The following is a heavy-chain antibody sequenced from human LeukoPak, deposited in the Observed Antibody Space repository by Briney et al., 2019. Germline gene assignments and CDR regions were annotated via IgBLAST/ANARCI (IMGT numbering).Heavy chain of an antibody. CDR3: ARAGGSTSPMDV. J-gene: IGHJ6*04. CDR2: ISSSSTYI. Sequence: GSLRLSCAASGFTFSSYSMNWVRQAPGKGLEWVSSISSSSTYIYYADPLKGRFTISRDNAKNSLYLQMNSLRAEDTAVYYCARAGGSTSPMDVWGKGTTVTVCS. D-gene: IGHD2-2*01. V-gene: IGHV3-21*01. CDR1: GFTFSSYS.